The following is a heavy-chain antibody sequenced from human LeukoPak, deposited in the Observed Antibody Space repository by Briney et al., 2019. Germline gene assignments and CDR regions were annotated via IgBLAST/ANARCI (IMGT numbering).Heavy chain of an antibody. CDR1: GGSISSYY. CDR2: IYYSGST. D-gene: IGHD6-19*01. CDR3: ARDKSQWLVPGNWFDP. V-gene: IGHV4-59*01. Sequence: SETLSLTCTVSGGSISSYYWSWLRQPPGKGLEWIGYIYYSGSTNYNPSLKSRVTISVDTSKNQFSLKLSSVTAADTAVYYCARDKSQWLVPGNWFDPWGQGTLVTVSS. J-gene: IGHJ5*02.